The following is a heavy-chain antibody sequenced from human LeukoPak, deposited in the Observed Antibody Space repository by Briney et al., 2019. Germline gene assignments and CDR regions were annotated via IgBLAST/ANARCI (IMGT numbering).Heavy chain of an antibody. Sequence: PSETLSLTCDLYGATFSGYYWSWIRRPPGEGLEWIGEINRSGSTHYNTSLKSRVTISLDTPDNQFSLRLTSVTAADTAVYFCARGGSSSSDFYWYLDLWGRGTLVTVSS. J-gene: IGHJ2*01. CDR1: GATFSGYY. V-gene: IGHV4-34*01. CDR2: INRSGST. CDR3: ARGGSSSSDFYWYLDL. D-gene: IGHD2-15*01.